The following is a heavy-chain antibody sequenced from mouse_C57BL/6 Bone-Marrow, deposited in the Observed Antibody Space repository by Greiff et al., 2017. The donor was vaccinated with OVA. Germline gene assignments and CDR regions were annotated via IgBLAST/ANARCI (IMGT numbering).Heavy chain of an antibody. CDR2: INPSNGGT. Sequence: QVHVKQSGTELVKPGASVKLSCKASGYTFTSYWMHWVKQRPGQGLEWIGNINPSNGGTNYNEKFKSKATLTVDKSSSTAYMQLSSLTSEDSAVCYCASQRYYGSSYWYFDVWGTGTTVTVSS. J-gene: IGHJ1*03. V-gene: IGHV1-53*01. CDR3: ASQRYYGSSYWYFDV. D-gene: IGHD1-1*01. CDR1: GYTFTSYW.